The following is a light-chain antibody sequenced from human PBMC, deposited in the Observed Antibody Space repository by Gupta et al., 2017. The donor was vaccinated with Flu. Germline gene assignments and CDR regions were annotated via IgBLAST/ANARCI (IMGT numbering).Light chain of an antibody. CDR1: QSVSSY. V-gene: IGKV3-11*01. J-gene: IGKJ1*01. CDR2: AAS. CDR3: QQRSNCSIT. Sequence: EIVLTQSPATLSLSPGERATLSCRASQSVSSYLAWYQQKPGQAPRLLIYAASNRATGVPARFSGSGSGTXFTLTIXSREPEDFAVYYCQQRSNCSITFGXGTKVEIK.